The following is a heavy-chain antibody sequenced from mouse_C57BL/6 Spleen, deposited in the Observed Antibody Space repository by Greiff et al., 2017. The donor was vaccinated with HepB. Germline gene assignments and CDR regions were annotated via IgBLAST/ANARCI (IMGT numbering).Heavy chain of an antibody. CDR1: GFTFSSYA. V-gene: IGHV5-4*03. D-gene: IGHD1-1*01. CDR3: ARGLDYYGSSLFAY. CDR2: ISDGGSYT. Sequence: EVKLVESGGGLVKPGGSLKLSCAASGFTFSSYAMSWVRQTPEKRLEWVATISDGGSYTYYPDNVKGRFTISRDNAKNNLYLQMSHLKSEDTAMYYCARGLDYYGSSLFAYWGQGTLVTVSA. J-gene: IGHJ3*01.